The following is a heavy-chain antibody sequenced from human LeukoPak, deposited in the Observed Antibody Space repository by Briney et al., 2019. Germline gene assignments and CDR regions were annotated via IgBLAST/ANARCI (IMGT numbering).Heavy chain of an antibody. CDR2: IRSKPYGGTT. V-gene: IGHV3-49*04. CDR1: GFTFGDHA. D-gene: IGHD3-9*01. CDR3: TREILTGYYSPDY. Sequence: GGSMRLACTGVGFTFGDHAMGWVRQAPGKGLEWVGFIRSKPYGGTTEYDASVKGRFTISRDDSKSIAYLQMNSLKAEDTAVYYCTREILTGYYSPDYWGQGTLVTVSS. J-gene: IGHJ4*02.